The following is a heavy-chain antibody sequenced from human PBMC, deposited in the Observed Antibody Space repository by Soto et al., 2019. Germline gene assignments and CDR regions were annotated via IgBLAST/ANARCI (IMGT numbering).Heavy chain of an antibody. Sequence: QLQLQESGPGLVKPSETLSLTCTVSGGSISSSSYYWGWIRQPPGKRLEWIGSIYYSGSTYYNPSLKSRVSISVDTSKNQFSLKLSYVTDADTAVYYCARHTPAISISDHWGQGTLVTVSS. J-gene: IGHJ4*02. CDR1: GGSISSSSYY. CDR2: IYYSGST. V-gene: IGHV4-39*01. D-gene: IGHD2-15*01. CDR3: ARHTPAISISDH.